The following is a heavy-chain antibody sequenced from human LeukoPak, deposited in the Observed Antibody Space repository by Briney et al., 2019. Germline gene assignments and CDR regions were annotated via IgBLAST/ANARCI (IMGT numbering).Heavy chain of an antibody. Sequence: GGSLRLSCAASGFTFSSYEMNWVRQAPGKGLEWVSYISSSGSTIYYADSVKGRFTISRDNAKNSLYLQMNSLRAEDTAVYYCARGRSITKASVRFDPWGQGTLVTVSS. CDR2: ISSSGSTI. CDR3: ARGRSITKASVRFDP. J-gene: IGHJ5*02. CDR1: GFTFSSYE. V-gene: IGHV3-48*03. D-gene: IGHD3-10*01.